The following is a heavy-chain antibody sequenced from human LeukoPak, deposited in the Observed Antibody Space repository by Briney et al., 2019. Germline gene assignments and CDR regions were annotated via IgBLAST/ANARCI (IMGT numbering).Heavy chain of an antibody. CDR3: ARDPEGYCSGGSCYPSDWFDP. CDR1: GYTFTSYG. CDR2: ISAYNGNT. V-gene: IGHV1-18*04. Sequence: ASVKVSFKASGYTFTSYGISWVRQAPGQGLEWMGWISAYNGNTNYAQKLQGRVTMTTDTSTSTAYMELRSLRSDDTAVYYCARDPEGYCSGGSCYPSDWFDPWGQGTLVTVSS. D-gene: IGHD2-15*01. J-gene: IGHJ5*02.